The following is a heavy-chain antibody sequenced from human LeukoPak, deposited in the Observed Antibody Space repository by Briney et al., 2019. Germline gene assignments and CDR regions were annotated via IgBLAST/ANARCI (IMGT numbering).Heavy chain of an antibody. V-gene: IGHV3-74*01. CDR1: GFTFSSYW. Sequence: PGGSLRLSCAASGFTFSSYWMHWVRQVPGKGLVWVSRINSDGSSISYAGSVKGRFTISRDNAKNTLYLQMNSLGAEDTAVYYCVKWYYGSGSALYFDYWGQGTLVTVSS. J-gene: IGHJ4*02. CDR3: VKWYYGSGSALYFDY. D-gene: IGHD3-10*01. CDR2: INSDGSSI.